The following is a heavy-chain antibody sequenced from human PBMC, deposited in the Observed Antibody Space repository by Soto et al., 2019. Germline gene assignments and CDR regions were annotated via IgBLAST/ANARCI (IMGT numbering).Heavy chain of an antibody. J-gene: IGHJ3*02. CDR1: GGSISSYY. CDR2: IYYSGST. CDR3: AREGARDRFGAFDI. V-gene: IGHV4-59*01. D-gene: IGHD3-10*01. Sequence: SETLSLTCTVSGGSISSYYWSWIRQPPGKGLEWIGYIYYSGSTNYNPSLKSRVTISVDTSKNQFSLKLSSVTAAGTAVYYCAREGARDRFGAFDIWGRGTMVTVSS.